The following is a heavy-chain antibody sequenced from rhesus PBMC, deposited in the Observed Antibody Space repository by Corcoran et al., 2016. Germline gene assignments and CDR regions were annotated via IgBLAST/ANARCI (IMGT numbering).Heavy chain of an antibody. CDR2: IYGSDGNT. D-gene: IGHD2-21*01. V-gene: IGHV4-169*02. CDR1: GDSIRGNY. J-gene: IGHJ4*01. CDR3: ARDHTGSFDS. Sequence: QVQLQESGPGLVKTSETLSGICAVPGDSIRGNYWSRIRQAQGKGLEWMDYIYGSDGNTNYNPSLKTRVTLSVDTSQNHFSLRVTSVTAADTAVYFCARDHTGSFDSWGQGLLVTV.